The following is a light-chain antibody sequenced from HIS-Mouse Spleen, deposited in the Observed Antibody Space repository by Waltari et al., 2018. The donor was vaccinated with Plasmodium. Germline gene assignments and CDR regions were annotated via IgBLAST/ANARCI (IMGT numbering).Light chain of an antibody. V-gene: IGLV1-44*01. Sequence: QSVLTQPPSASGTPGQRATISCSGSISSIGSNTVNAYQQLPGTAPKLLIYSTNQRPSGVPDRFSGSKSGTSAALAISGLQSEDEADYYCAAWDDSLNGVVFAGGTKLTVL. J-gene: IGLJ2*01. CDR1: ISSIGSNT. CDR2: STN. CDR3: AAWDDSLNGVV.